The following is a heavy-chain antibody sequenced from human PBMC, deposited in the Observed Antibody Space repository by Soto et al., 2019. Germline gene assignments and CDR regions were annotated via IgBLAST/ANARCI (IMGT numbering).Heavy chain of an antibody. J-gene: IGHJ4*02. D-gene: IGHD4-17*01. Sequence: QVQLQESGPGLVKPSQTLSLTCTVSGGSISSGNYYWSWIRQPPGKGLEWIGFISYSGTTHYSASLRSRVSISVDTSKHQFPLDLSSVTAADTAVYYCATMGTPVTGLYYFDYWGQGTLVTVSS. CDR2: ISYSGTT. CDR3: ATMGTPVTGLYYFDY. CDR1: GGSISSGNYY. V-gene: IGHV4-30-4*01.